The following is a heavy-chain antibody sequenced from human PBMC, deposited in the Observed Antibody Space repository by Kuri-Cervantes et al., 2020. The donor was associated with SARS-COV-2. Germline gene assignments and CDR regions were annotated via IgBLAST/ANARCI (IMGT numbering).Heavy chain of an antibody. CDR1: GFTFDDYG. Sequence: GESLKISCAASGFTFDDYGMSWVRQAPGKGLEWVSGINWNGGSTGYADSVKGRFTISRDDAKNSLYLQMNSLRAEDTALYYCAREKGSSSWPIDYWGQGTLVTVSS. V-gene: IGHV3-20*04. CDR3: AREKGSSSWPIDY. D-gene: IGHD6-13*01. CDR2: INWNGGST. J-gene: IGHJ4*02.